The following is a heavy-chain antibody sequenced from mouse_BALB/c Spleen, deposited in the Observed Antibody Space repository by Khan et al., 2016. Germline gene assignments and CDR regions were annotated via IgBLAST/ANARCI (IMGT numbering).Heavy chain of an antibody. CDR1: GYTFTSYV. Sequence: VQLQQSGPELVKPGASVKMSCKSSGYTFTSYVMHWVKQKPGQGLEWIGYIDPYNDGTKYNEKFKGKATLTSDKSSSTAYMELSSLNSEDSAVYYGARRGYTGTYFDYWGQGTTLTVSS. CDR3: ARRGYTGTYFDY. V-gene: IGHV1S136*01. J-gene: IGHJ2*01. CDR2: IDPYNDGT. D-gene: IGHD2-2*01.